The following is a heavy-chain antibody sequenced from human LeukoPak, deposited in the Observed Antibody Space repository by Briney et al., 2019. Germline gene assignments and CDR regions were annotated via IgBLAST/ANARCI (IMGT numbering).Heavy chain of an antibody. D-gene: IGHD3-10*01. J-gene: IGHJ5*02. CDR2: INHSGST. CDR1: GGSFSGYY. V-gene: IGHV4-34*01. Sequence: SETLSLTCAVYGGSFSGYYWTWIRQPPGKGLEWIGEINHSGSTNYNPSLKSRVTISVDTSKNQFSLKLSSVTAADTAVYYCARSLYGSGSYYNWFDPWGQGTLVTVSS. CDR3: ARSLYGSGSYYNWFDP.